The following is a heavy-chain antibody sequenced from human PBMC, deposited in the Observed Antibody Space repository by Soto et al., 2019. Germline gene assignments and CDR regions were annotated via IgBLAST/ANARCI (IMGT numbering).Heavy chain of an antibody. CDR1: GYTFTHYY. CDR3: ARDLAAGDH. J-gene: IGHJ4*02. Sequence: QVQLVQSGAEVRKPGASVKVSCRTSGYTFTHYYVHWVRQAPGQGLEWLGSINPASGSPNYAHEFQGRVTLTMDTSTTTVYMELSGLRAEDTAILDCARDLAAGDHWGQGPLVTVSS. D-gene: IGHD6-13*01. V-gene: IGHV1-46*01. CDR2: INPASGSP.